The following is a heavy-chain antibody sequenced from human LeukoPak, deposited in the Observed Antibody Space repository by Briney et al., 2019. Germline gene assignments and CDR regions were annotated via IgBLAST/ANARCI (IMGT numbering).Heavy chain of an antibody. CDR2: ITPGGGT. CDR1: GYTFTYCA. D-gene: IGHD5-24*01. Sequence: ASVKVSCKASGYTFTYCAMHWVRQAPGQGLQWMGWITPGGGTNYPQKFQGRVAITWDTSVTIAYMDLSRLTSDDTAVYYCARDRYGDGFAHFDYWGQGALVTVSS. V-gene: IGHV1-2*02. J-gene: IGHJ4*02. CDR3: ARDRYGDGFAHFDY.